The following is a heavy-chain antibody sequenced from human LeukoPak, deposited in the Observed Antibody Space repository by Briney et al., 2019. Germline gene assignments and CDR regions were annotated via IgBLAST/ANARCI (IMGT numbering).Heavy chain of an antibody. D-gene: IGHD6-13*01. CDR1: GFTFSSYA. CDR3: AKEQGQQLVLNPFDY. Sequence: GSLRLSCAASGFTFSSYAMSWVRQAPGKGLEWVSAISGSGGSTYYADPVKGRFTISRDNSKNTLYLQMNSLRAEDTAVYYCAKEQGQQLVLNPFDYWSQGTLVTVSS. J-gene: IGHJ4*02. CDR2: ISGSGGST. V-gene: IGHV3-23*01.